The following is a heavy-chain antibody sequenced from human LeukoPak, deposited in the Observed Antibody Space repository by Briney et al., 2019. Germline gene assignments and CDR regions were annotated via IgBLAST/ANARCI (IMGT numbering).Heavy chain of an antibody. Sequence: SETLSLTCAVYGGSFSGYYWSWIRQPPGKGLEWIGEINHSGSTNYNPSLKSRVTISVDTSKNQFSLKLSSVTAADTAVYYCARGLGYYGSGSYYKVPRTFGYWGQGTLVTVSS. CDR2: INHSGST. CDR3: ARGLGYYGSGSYYKVPRTFGY. V-gene: IGHV4-34*01. J-gene: IGHJ4*02. D-gene: IGHD3-10*01. CDR1: GGSFSGYY.